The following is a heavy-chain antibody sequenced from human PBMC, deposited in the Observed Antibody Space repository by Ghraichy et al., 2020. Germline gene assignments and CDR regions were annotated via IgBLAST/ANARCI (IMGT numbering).Heavy chain of an antibody. V-gene: IGHV3-74*01. Sequence: ESLNISCAASGFTFSNYWMHWVRQAPGKGLVWVSRINSDGSSTIYVDSVKGRFTTSRDNAKNTLYLQMNSLRAEDTAVYYCTSSGSYSVWGQGTLVTVSS. D-gene: IGHD1-26*01. CDR1: GFTFSNYW. CDR2: INSDGSST. J-gene: IGHJ4*02. CDR3: TSSGSYSV.